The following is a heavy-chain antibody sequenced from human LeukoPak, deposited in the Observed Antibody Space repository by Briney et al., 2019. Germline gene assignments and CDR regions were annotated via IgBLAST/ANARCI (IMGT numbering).Heavy chain of an antibody. CDR2: IIPIFGTA. D-gene: IGHD6-13*01. CDR1: GGTFSSNA. CDR3: ARDRIAAARAFDI. Sequence: GASVKVSCKASGGTFSSNAISWVRQAPGQGLEWMGGIIPIFGTANYAQKFQGRVTISTDESTSTAYMELSSLRSEDTAVYYCARDRIAAARAFDIWGQGTMVTVSS. V-gene: IGHV1-69*05. J-gene: IGHJ3*02.